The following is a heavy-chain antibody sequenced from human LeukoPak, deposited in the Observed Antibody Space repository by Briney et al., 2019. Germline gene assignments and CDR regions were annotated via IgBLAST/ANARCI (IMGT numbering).Heavy chain of an antibody. J-gene: IGHJ4*02. D-gene: IGHD2-2*01. V-gene: IGHV1-8*01. CDR1: GYTFTSYD. CDR2: MNPNSGNA. Sequence: ASVKVSCKASGYTFTSYDINWVRQATGQGLEWMGWMNPNSGNAGYAQKFQGRVTMTRNTSISTAYMELSSLRSEDTAVYYCARGHRVVVPAATYYFDYWGQGTLVTVSS. CDR3: ARGHRVVVPAATYYFDY.